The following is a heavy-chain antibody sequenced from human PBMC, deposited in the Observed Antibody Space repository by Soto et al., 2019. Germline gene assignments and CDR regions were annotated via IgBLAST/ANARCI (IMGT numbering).Heavy chain of an antibody. J-gene: IGHJ4*02. CDR3: AKAYSRRWYEIDY. V-gene: IGHV4-61*08. Sequence: SETLSLTCTVSGGSISSGGYYWTWIRQHPGKGLEWIAYIYYSGSTNYNPSLKSRVTISVDTSKNQFSLKLSSVTAADTAVYYCAKAYSRRWYEIDYWGQGTLVTVSS. CDR1: GGSISSGGYY. CDR2: IYYSGST. D-gene: IGHD6-13*01.